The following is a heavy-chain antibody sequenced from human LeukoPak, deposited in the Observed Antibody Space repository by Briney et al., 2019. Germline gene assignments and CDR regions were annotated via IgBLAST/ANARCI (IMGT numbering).Heavy chain of an antibody. CDR3: AREQARVMVRGVSQGYYGMDV. J-gene: IGHJ6*02. D-gene: IGHD3-10*01. CDR2: INPSGGST. CDR1: GYTFTSYY. Sequence: ASVKVSCKASGYTFTSYYMHWVRQAPGQGLEWMGIINPSGGSTSYAQKFQGRVTMTRDTSTSTVYMELSSLRSEDTAVYYCAREQARVMVRGVSQGYYGMDVWGQGTTVTVSS. V-gene: IGHV1-46*01.